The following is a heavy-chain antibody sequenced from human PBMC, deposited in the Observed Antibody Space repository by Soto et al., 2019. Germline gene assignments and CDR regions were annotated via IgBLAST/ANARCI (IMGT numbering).Heavy chain of an antibody. CDR1: GFTFSSYA. CDR2: ISGSGGST. V-gene: IGHV3-23*01. CDR3: AKDRGHWGGFPFASSSYMDV. Sequence: GGSLRLSCAASGFTFSSYAMSWVRQAPGKGLEWVSAISGSGGSTYYADSVKGRFTISRDNSKNTLYLQMNSLRAEDTAVYYCAKDRGHWGGFPFASSSYMDVWGKGTRVTFPS. D-gene: IGHD3-16*01. J-gene: IGHJ6*03.